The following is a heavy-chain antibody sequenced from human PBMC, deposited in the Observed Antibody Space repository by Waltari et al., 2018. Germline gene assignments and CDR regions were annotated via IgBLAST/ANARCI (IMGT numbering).Heavy chain of an antibody. D-gene: IGHD3-22*01. Sequence: QVQLVQSGAEVKKPGSSVKVSCKASGGPFSSYAISWVRQAPGQGLEWMGGIIPIFGTANYAQKFQGRVTITADESTSTAYMELSSLRSEDTAVYYCAREVTMIVPPGAYGMDVWGQGTTVTVSS. V-gene: IGHV1-69*01. CDR1: GGPFSSYA. CDR3: AREVTMIVPPGAYGMDV. J-gene: IGHJ6*02. CDR2: IIPIFGTA.